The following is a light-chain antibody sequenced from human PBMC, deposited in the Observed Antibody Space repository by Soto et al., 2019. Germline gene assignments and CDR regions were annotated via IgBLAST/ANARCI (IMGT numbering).Light chain of an antibody. CDR3: QQVNSYPIT. J-gene: IGKJ5*01. V-gene: IGKV1-9*01. Sequence: DIQLTQSPSFLSASVGDRVTITCRASQDISSHSAWYQQKPGKAPKLLVYAASTLQIGVPPRFSGSGSGTEFTLTFSSVQPEDFAIYYCQQVNSYPITFGQGTRLDLK. CDR2: AAS. CDR1: QDISSH.